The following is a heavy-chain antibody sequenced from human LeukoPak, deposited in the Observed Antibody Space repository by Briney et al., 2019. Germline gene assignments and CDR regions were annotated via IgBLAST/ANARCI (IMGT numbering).Heavy chain of an antibody. CDR3: ARPVGELPH. V-gene: IGHV4-39*01. CDR2: IYYSGST. CDR1: GGSISSSSYY. J-gene: IGHJ4*02. D-gene: IGHD1-26*01. Sequence: SETLSLTCTVSGGSISSSSYYWGWIRQPPGKGLEWIGSIYYSGSTYYNPSLKSRVTISVDTSKNQFSLKLSSVTAADTAVYYCARPVGELPHWGQGTLVTVSS.